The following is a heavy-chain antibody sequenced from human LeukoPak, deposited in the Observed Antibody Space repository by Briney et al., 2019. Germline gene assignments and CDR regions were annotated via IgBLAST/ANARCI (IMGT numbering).Heavy chain of an antibody. CDR3: ARSDRIYCSSTSCYTPTPSFDY. CDR2: IYYSGST. V-gene: IGHV4-39*01. J-gene: IGHJ4*02. Sequence: SETLSLTCTVSGGSISSSSYYWGWIRQPPGKGLEWIGSIYYSGSTYYNPSLKSRVTISVDTSKNQFSLKLSSVTAADTAVYYCARSDRIYCSSTSCYTPTPSFDYWGQGTLVTVSS. CDR1: GGSISSSSYY. D-gene: IGHD2-2*02.